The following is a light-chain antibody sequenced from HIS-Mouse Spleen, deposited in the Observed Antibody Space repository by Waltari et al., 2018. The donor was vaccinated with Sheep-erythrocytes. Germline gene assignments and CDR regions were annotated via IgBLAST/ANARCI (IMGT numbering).Light chain of an antibody. J-gene: IGLJ1*01. CDR3: CSYAGSYNHV. CDR2: DGS. V-gene: IGLV2-11*01. Sequence: QSALTQPRSVSGSPGQSVTISCTGTSSDVGGYNYVSWYQQPPGKAPQLMIYDGSKRPDGVPDCCAGSKSGNTASLTISGLQAEDEADYYCCSYAGSYNHVFSTGTKVTVL. CDR1: SSDVGGYNY.